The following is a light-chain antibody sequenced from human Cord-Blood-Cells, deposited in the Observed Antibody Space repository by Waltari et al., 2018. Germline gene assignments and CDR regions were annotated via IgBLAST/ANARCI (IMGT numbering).Light chain of an antibody. Sequence: DIQMTQSPSSLSASVEDRVTITCRASQTISSYLNWYQQTPGKAPKHLIYAASSLQSGVPSRFSGSGSGTDCTLTISSLQPEDFATYYCQQSYSTPWTFGQGTKVEIK. CDR3: QQSYSTPWT. CDR2: AAS. CDR1: QTISSY. V-gene: IGKV1-39*01. J-gene: IGKJ1*01.